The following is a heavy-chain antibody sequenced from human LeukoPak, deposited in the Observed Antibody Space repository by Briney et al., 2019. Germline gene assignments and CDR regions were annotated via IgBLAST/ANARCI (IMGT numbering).Heavy chain of an antibody. J-gene: IGHJ4*02. Sequence: GGSLRLSCAASGFMFSNYSMNWVRQAPGKGLEWVSSISRLSSYINYADSVKGRFTISRDNAKNSLELHLSRLRPEDTALYYCVRRPYRSGFDFWGQGTLVTVSS. CDR3: VRRPYRSGFDF. D-gene: IGHD6-19*01. CDR1: GFMFSNYS. CDR2: ISRLSSYI. V-gene: IGHV3-21*06.